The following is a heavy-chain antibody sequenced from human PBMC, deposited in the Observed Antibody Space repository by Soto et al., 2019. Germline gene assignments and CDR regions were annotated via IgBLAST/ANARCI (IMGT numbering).Heavy chain of an antibody. CDR1: GFTFSSYW. CDR2: IKQDGSEK. Sequence: EVQLVESGGGLVQPGGSLRLSCAASGFTFSSYWMSWVRQAPGKGLEWVANIKQDGSEKYYVDSVKGRFTISRDNAKNSLYLQMNSLRAEDTAVYYCARVVVDTAMVYYYYGMDVWGQGTTVTVSS. CDR3: ARVVVDTAMVYYYYGMDV. V-gene: IGHV3-7*05. J-gene: IGHJ6*02. D-gene: IGHD5-18*01.